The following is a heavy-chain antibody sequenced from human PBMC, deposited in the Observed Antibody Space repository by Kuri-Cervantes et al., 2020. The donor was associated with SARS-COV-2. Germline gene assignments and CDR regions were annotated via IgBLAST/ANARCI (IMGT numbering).Heavy chain of an antibody. Sequence: SETLSLTCAVYGGSFSGYYWSWIRQPPGKGLEWIGEINHSGSTNYNPSLKSRVIISVDTSKNQFSLKLSSVTAADTAVYYCARRGPTTVTTFTSLAEVGFQHWGQGTLVTVSS. CDR1: GGSFSGYY. CDR3: ARRGPTTVTTFTSLAEVGFQH. J-gene: IGHJ1*01. CDR2: INHSGST. D-gene: IGHD4-17*01. V-gene: IGHV4-34*01.